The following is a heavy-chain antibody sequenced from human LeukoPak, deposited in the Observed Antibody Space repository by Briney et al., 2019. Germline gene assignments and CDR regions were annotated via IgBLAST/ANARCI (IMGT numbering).Heavy chain of an antibody. CDR3: ARTAPSYYYGMDV. V-gene: IGHV4-4*02. D-gene: IGHD2-21*02. CDR2: IYHSGST. Sequence: SETLSLTCAVSGGSISSSNWWSWVRQPPGKGLEWIGEIYHSGSTNYNPSLKSRVTISVDKPKNQFSLKLSSVTAADTAVYYCARTAPSYYYGMDVWGQGTTVTVSS. J-gene: IGHJ6*02. CDR1: GGSISSSNW.